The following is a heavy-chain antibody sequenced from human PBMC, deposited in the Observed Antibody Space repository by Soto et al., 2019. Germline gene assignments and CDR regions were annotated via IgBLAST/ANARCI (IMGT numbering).Heavy chain of an antibody. CDR3: ARDHVAVALSDRPYSYYIDV. CDR2: IYYSGST. D-gene: IGHD6-19*01. Sequence: SETLSLTCTVSGGSISSYYWSWIRQPPGKGLEWIGYIYYSGSTNYNPSLKSRVTISVDTSKNQFSLKLSSVTAADTAVYYCARDHVAVALSDRPYSYYIDVWVQGTTVTAS. V-gene: IGHV4-59*01. J-gene: IGHJ6*03. CDR1: GGSISSYY.